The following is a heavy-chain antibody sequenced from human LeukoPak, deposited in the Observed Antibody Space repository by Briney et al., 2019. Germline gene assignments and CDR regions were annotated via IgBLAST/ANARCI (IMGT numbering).Heavy chain of an antibody. CDR2: IFYTGRT. CDR1: GGSMTRYY. Sequence: SETLSLTCTVSGGSMTRYYWSWIRQPPGKGLEWIGYIFYTGRTIYNPSLKSRVTLSVDTSKNQFSLNVSSVTAADTAVYYCAREASLRGAEAFDIWGQGTVVTASS. J-gene: IGHJ3*02. CDR3: AREASLRGAEAFDI. D-gene: IGHD3-10*01. V-gene: IGHV4-59*01.